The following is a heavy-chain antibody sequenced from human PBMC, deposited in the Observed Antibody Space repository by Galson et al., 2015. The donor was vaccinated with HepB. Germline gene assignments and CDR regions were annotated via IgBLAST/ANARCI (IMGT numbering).Heavy chain of an antibody. Sequence: SLRLSCAASGFTFGDYAMSWFRQAPGKGLEWVGFIRSKAYGGTTEYAASVKGRFTISRDGSKSIAYLQMNSLKTEDTAVYYCTRAGWELPPGSNYFDYWGQGTLVTVSS. J-gene: IGHJ4*02. V-gene: IGHV3-49*01. D-gene: IGHD1-26*01. CDR1: GFTFGDYA. CDR3: TRAGWELPPGSNYFDY. CDR2: IRSKAYGGTT.